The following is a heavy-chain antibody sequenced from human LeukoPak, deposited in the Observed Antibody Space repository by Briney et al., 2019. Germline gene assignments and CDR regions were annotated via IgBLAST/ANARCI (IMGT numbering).Heavy chain of an antibody. J-gene: IGHJ4*02. CDR3: AKSYFDYSTYYSYYFNL. Sequence: SETLSLTYTVSGGSISGGYWSWIRQPPGRGLEWIGYVYTSGSTNYNPSLKSRVTISVDTSKSQFAPKLSSVTAADTAVYYCAKSYFDYSTYYSYYFNLWGQGALVTVSS. V-gene: IGHV4-4*09. CDR2: VYTSGST. D-gene: IGHD4-11*01. CDR1: GGSISGGY.